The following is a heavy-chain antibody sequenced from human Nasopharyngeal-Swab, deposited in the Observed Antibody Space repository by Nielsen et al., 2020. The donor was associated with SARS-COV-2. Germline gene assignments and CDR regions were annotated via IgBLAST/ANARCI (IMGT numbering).Heavy chain of an antibody. J-gene: IGHJ6*02. CDR3: ARGGGGTAAAGALSYYYGMDV. CDR1: GFTFSDHY. D-gene: IGHD6-13*01. V-gene: IGHV3-72*01. Sequence: GESLKISCAASGFTFSDHYMDWVRQAPGKGLEWVGRSRNKANSYTTEYVASVKGRFTISRDDSEKSLYPQMNSLKTEDTAVYYCARGGGGTAAAGALSYYYGMDVWGQGTTVTVSS. CDR2: SRNKANSYTT.